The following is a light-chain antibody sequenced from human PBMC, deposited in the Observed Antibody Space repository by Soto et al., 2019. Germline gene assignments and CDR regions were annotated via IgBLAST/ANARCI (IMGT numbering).Light chain of an antibody. J-gene: IGKJ3*01. Sequence: DIQMTQSPSSLSASVGDRVTITCRASQNIDSYLNWYQQRPGKAPKLLIYAASSLQSGVPSRFSGSGSGTDFTPTISSLQPEDFATYYCQQSYRTPTFGPGTKVDIK. CDR1: QNIDSY. V-gene: IGKV1-39*01. CDR2: AAS. CDR3: QQSYRTPT.